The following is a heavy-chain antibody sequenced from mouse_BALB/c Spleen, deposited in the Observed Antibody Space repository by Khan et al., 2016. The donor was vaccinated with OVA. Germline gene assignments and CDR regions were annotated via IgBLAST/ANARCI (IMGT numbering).Heavy chain of an antibody. CDR2: INPYNDGT. V-gene: IGHV1S136*01. CDR3: ARGSYDGTTWFAY. CDR1: GYTFTSYV. D-gene: IGHD2-3*01. Sequence: VQLKQSGPELVKPGASVKMSCKASGYTFTSYVMHWVKQKPGQGLEWIGYINPYNDGTKYNEKFKGKATLTSDKSSSTAYMELSSLTSEDSAVYYSARGSYDGTTWFAYWGQGTLVTVSA. J-gene: IGHJ3*01.